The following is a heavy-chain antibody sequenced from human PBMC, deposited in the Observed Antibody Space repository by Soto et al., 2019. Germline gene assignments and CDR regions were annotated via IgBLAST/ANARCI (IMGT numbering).Heavy chain of an antibody. CDR1: GFTFSTYW. D-gene: IGHD5-12*01. J-gene: IGHJ2*01. Sequence: EVQLVESGGGLVQPGGSLRLSCGASGFTFSTYWMHWVRQAPGKGLVWVSRINSDGSSTTYADSVKGRFTISRVNAKNTLYLQMNRLRAEDTAVYYCARLAPRWHFDLWGRGTLVIVSS. CDR3: ARLAPRWHFDL. CDR2: INSDGSST. V-gene: IGHV3-74*01.